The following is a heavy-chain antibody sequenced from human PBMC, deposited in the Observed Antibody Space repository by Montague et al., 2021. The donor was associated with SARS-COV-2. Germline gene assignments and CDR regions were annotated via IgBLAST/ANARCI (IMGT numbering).Heavy chain of an antibody. J-gene: IGHJ4*02. CDR1: GGSFSDYH. V-gene: IGHV4-34*01. Sequence: SETLSLTCAVYGGSFSDYHWSWIRQPPGQGLEWIGEINHSGNTNYNPSLKSRVTISRDTSKSQFSLKLTPVTAADTAVYYCARGPPGISMIVVVLVGADHYFDSWGQGTLVTVSS. D-gene: IGHD3-22*01. CDR3: ARGPPGISMIVVVLVGADHYFDS. CDR2: INHSGNT.